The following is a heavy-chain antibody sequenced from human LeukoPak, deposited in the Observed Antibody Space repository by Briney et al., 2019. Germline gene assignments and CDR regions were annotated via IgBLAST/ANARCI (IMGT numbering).Heavy chain of an antibody. D-gene: IGHD1-14*01. CDR2: IGPTGSDR. CDR3: ATETNGRHYDY. V-gene: IGHV3-21*06. CDR1: GLTFSTSG. J-gene: IGHJ4*02. Sequence: GGSLRLSCTASGLTFSTSGFNWVRQAPGKGLEWVASIGPTGSDRYNADSIKGRFTISRDNANNFLYLQMNSLRAEDTAVYYCATETNGRHYDYWGQGTLLTVSS.